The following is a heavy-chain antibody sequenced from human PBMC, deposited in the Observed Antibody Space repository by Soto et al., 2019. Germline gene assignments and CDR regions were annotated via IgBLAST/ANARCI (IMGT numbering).Heavy chain of an antibody. V-gene: IGHV3-7*01. Sequence: GGALRLSRSASGIIFMNYWVNWVRQAPGKGLEWVANIKQDGSEKHYVDSVKGRFTISRDNAKNSLYLQMNSLRAEDTAVYYCARRDIVATTFDYWGQGALVTVS. CDR2: IKQDGSEK. CDR3: ARRDIVATTFDY. CDR1: GIIFMNYW. J-gene: IGHJ4*02. D-gene: IGHD5-12*01.